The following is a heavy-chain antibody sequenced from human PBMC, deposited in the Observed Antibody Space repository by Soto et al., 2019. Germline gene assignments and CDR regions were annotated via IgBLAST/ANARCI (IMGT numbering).Heavy chain of an antibody. Sequence: PGESLKISCKGSGYTFINYWIAWVRQMPGEGLEWMGIIYPGDSDIRYSPSFQGQVTISADKSISTAYLQWSSLRASDTAMYYCAKGGQYSGGICYRNFDYWGQGTLVTVSS. D-gene: IGHD2-15*01. J-gene: IGHJ4*02. CDR3: AKGGQYSGGICYRNFDY. V-gene: IGHV5-51*01. CDR2: IYPGDSDI. CDR1: GYTFINYW.